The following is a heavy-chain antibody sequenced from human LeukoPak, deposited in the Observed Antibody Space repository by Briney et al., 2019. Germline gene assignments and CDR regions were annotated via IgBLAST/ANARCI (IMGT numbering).Heavy chain of an antibody. Sequence: PGRSLRLSCAASGFTFSSYGMHWVRQAPGKGLEWVAVISYDGSNKYYADSVKGRFTISRDNSKNTLYLQMNSLRAEDTAVYYCAKGTQASGTATTYDYWGQGTLVTVSS. V-gene: IGHV3-30*18. D-gene: IGHD5-12*01. CDR2: ISYDGSNK. CDR1: GFTFSSYG. J-gene: IGHJ4*02. CDR3: AKGTQASGTATTYDY.